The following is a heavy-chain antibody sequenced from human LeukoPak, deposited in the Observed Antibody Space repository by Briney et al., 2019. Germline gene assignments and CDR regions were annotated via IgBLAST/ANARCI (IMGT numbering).Heavy chain of an antibody. Sequence: GASVKVSCKASGYTFTSYGISWVRQAPGQGLEWMGWIRAYNGNTNYAQKLQGRVTMTTDTSTSTAYMELRSLRSDDTAVYYCARDAVLLWFGKASTFDYWGQGTLVTVSS. D-gene: IGHD3-10*01. CDR2: IRAYNGNT. CDR3: ARDAVLLWFGKASTFDY. J-gene: IGHJ4*02. CDR1: GYTFTSYG. V-gene: IGHV1-18*01.